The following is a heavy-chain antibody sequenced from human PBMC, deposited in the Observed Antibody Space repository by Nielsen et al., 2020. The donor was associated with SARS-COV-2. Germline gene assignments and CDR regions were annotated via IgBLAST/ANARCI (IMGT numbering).Heavy chain of an antibody. CDR3: ARDHEVPYGMDV. J-gene: IGHJ6*02. V-gene: IGHV4-59*01. Sequence: SETLSLTCTVSGCSISSYYWSWIRQPPGKGLEWIGYIYYSGSTNYNPSLKSRVTISVDTSKNQFSLKLSSVTAADTAVYYCARDHEVPYGMDVWGQGTTVTVSS. CDR1: GCSISSYY. CDR2: IYYSGST.